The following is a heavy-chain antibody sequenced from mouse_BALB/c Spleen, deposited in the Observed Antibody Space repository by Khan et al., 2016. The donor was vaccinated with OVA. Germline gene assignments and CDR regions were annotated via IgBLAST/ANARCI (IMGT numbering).Heavy chain of an antibody. J-gene: IGHJ2*01. CDR3: ARVYGGDFDY. CDR1: GYSITSDYA. CDR2: LTYSGNT. D-gene: IGHD1-1*01. V-gene: IGHV3-2*02. Sequence: QLEESGPGLVKPSQSLSLTCTVTGYSITSDYAWNWIRQFPGNKLEWMGFLTYSGNTNYNPSLKSRFSITRDTSKNQFFLPLNSVTTEDTATYYCARVYGGDFDYWGQGTTLTVSS.